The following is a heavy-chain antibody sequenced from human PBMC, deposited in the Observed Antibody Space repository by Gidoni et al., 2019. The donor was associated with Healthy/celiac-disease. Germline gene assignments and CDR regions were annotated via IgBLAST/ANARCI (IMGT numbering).Heavy chain of an antibody. D-gene: IGHD1-7*01. V-gene: IGHV4-34*01. CDR3: AREKTPSRWGTTRHWYFDL. J-gene: IGHJ2*01. CDR1: GGSFSGYY. CDR2: INHSGST. Sequence: QVQLQQWCAGLLKPSETLSLTCAVYGGSFSGYYWSGSRQPPGKGLEWFGEINHSGSTNYNPSIKRRVTISVDTSKNQFSLKLSSVTAADTAVYYCAREKTPSRWGTTRHWYFDLWGRGTLVTVSS.